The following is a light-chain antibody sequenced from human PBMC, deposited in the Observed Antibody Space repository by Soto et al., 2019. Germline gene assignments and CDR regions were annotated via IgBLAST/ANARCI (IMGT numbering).Light chain of an antibody. CDR3: QQYGSSSWT. CDR1: QSVSSIY. V-gene: IGKV3-20*01. J-gene: IGKJ1*01. Sequence: EIVLTQSPGTLSSSPGERATLSCRASQSVSSIYLAWYRQKPGQAPRLLIYAASSRATGIPDRFSGSGSGTDFTLTISRLEPEDFALYYCQQYGSSSWTFGQGTKVEFK. CDR2: AAS.